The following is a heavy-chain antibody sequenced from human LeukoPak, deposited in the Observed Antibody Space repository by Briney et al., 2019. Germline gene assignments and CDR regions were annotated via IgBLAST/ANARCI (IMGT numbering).Heavy chain of an antibody. CDR2: IDEDGSAK. CDR3: ARDVKY. V-gene: IGHV3-7*01. CDR1: GFTFSGYW. Sequence: GGSLRLSCAASGFTFSGYWMTWLRQAPGKGPEWVANIDEDGSAKYYLGSVKGRFTISRDNAENSLYLQMNSLRAEDTAVYYCARDVKYWGQGTLVTVSS. J-gene: IGHJ4*02.